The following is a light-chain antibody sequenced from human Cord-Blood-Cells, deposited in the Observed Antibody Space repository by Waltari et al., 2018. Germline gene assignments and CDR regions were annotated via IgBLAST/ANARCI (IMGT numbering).Light chain of an antibody. Sequence: DIQKTQSPSAMSASVGHRDNLTCRGSQGISNYLAWFQQKPGKVPKRLIYAASSLQSGGPSRFSGSGSGTEFTLTISSLQPEDFATYYCLQHNSYPYTFGQGTKLEIK. J-gene: IGKJ2*01. V-gene: IGKV1-17*03. CDR2: AAS. CDR3: LQHNSYPYT. CDR1: QGISNY.